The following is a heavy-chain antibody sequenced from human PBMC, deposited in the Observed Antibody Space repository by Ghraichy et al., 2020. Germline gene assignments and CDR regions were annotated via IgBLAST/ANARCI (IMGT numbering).Heavy chain of an antibody. CDR1: GYTFTSYG. V-gene: IGHV1-18*01. D-gene: IGHD1-26*01. CDR3: ARPVKGATTGYYYYGMDV. Sequence: ASVKVSCKASGYTFTSYGISWVRQAPGQGLEWMGWISAYNGNTNYAQKLQGRVTMTTDTSTSTAYMELRSLRSDDTAVYYCARPVKGATTGYYYYGMDVWGQGTTVTVSS. J-gene: IGHJ6*02. CDR2: ISAYNGNT.